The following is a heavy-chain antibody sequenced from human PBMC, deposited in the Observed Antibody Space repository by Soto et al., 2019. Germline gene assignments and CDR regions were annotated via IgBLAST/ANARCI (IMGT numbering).Heavy chain of an antibody. Sequence: GGSLRLSCAASGFTFSSYAMSWVRQAPGKGLEWVSAISGSGGSTYYADSVKGRFTISRDNSKNTLYLQMNSLRAEDTAVYYCAKEGSWYVDYYYYYGMDVWGQGTTVTVSS. V-gene: IGHV3-23*01. D-gene: IGHD6-13*01. CDR2: ISGSGGST. CDR1: GFTFSSYA. J-gene: IGHJ6*02. CDR3: AKEGSWYVDYYYYYGMDV.